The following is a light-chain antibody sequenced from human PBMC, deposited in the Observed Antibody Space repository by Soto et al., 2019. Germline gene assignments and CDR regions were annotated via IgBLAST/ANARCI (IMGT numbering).Light chain of an antibody. J-gene: IGLJ2*01. V-gene: IGLV2-14*03. Sequence: QSALTQPASVSGSPGQSITISCTGTSGDVGSYNYVSWYQQHPGKAPKLMICDVSDRPSGVSNRFSGSKSGNTASLTISGLQAEDEANYYCSSYTTSNTLVFGGGTKLTVL. CDR3: SSYTTSNTLV. CDR2: DVS. CDR1: SGDVGSYNY.